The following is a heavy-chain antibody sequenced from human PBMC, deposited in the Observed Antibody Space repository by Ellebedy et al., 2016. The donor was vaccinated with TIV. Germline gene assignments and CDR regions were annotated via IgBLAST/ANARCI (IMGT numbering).Heavy chain of an antibody. CDR1: GGTFSSYA. V-gene: IGHV1-69*13. Sequence: ASVKVSCKASGGTFSSYAISWVRQAPGQGLEWMGGIIPIFGTANYAQKLQGRVTITADESTSTAYMELSSLRSEDTAVYYCAGAPLLWSRIYYYGMDVWGQGTTVTVSS. CDR2: IIPIFGTA. J-gene: IGHJ6*02. CDR3: AGAPLLWSRIYYYGMDV. D-gene: IGHD3-10*01.